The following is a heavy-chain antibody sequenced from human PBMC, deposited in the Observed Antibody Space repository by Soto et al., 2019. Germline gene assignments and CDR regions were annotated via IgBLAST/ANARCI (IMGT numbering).Heavy chain of an antibody. CDR2: IIPIVGTA. V-gene: IGHV1-69*13. CDR1: GGTFSSYA. J-gene: IGHJ6*02. D-gene: IGHD3-3*01. CDR3: ARVHYDFWSGYYTGNYYYYGMDV. Sequence: SVKVSCKASGGTFSSYAISWLRRTPGQGLELMGVIIPIVGTANYAQKFQGRVTITADESTSTAYMELSSLRSEDTAVYYCARVHYDFWSGYYTGNYYYYGMDVLGQGTTVTVSS.